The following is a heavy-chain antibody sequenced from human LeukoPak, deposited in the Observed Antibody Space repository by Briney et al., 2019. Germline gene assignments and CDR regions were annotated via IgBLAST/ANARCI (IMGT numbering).Heavy chain of an antibody. Sequence: GGSLRLSCAASGFTFSSYGMHWVRQAPGKGLEWVAVISYDGSNKYYADSVKGRFTISRDNSNNTLYLQMNCLRVEDTAVYYCAKENYDSGSSGMDVWGQGTTVTVSS. D-gene: IGHD3-10*01. J-gene: IGHJ6*02. V-gene: IGHV3-30*18. CDR3: AKENYDSGSSGMDV. CDR1: GFTFSSYG. CDR2: ISYDGSNK.